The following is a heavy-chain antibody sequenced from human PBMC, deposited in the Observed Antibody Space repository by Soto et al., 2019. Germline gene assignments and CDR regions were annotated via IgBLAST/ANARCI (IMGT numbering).Heavy chain of an antibody. V-gene: IGHV4-34*01. CDR2: INHSGST. CDR1: GGSFSGYY. CDR3: ARGSGYYGSGSYSF. D-gene: IGHD3-10*01. J-gene: IGHJ4*02. Sequence: SETLSLTCAVYGGSFSGYYWSWIRQPPGKGLEWIGEINHSGSTNYNPSLKSRVTISVDTSKNQFSLKLSSVTAADTAVYYCARGSGYYGSGSYSFWGQGTLVTVSS.